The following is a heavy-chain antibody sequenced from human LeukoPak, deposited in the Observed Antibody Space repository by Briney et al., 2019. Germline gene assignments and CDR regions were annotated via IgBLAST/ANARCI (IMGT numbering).Heavy chain of an antibody. CDR2: INPSGGST. J-gene: IGHJ4*02. V-gene: IGHV1-46*01. CDR3: ARGDKPENTYYYDSSDYSSYTPPDY. CDR1: GYTFTNYY. Sequence: AASVKVSCKASGYTFTNYYMYWVRQAPGQGLEWMGIINPSGGSTSYAQKFQGRVTMTRVTSTSTVYMELSSLRSEDTAVYYCARGDKPENTYYYDSSDYSSYTPPDYWGQGTLVTVSS. D-gene: IGHD3-22*01.